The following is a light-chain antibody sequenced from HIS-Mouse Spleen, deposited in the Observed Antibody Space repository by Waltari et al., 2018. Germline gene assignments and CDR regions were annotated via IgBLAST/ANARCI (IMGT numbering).Light chain of an antibody. J-gene: IGLJ2*01. CDR1: ALPKKY. CDR2: EDS. V-gene: IGLV3-10*01. CDR3: YSTDSSGNHRV. Sequence: SYELTQPPSVSVSPGQTARITCSGDALPKKYAYWDQQKSGQAPVLVIYEDSKRPSGIPERFAGSSSGTMATLTISGAQVEDEADYYWYSTDSSGNHRVFGGGTKLTVL.